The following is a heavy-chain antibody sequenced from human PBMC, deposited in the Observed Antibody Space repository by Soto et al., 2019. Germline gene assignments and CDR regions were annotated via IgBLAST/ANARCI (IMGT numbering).Heavy chain of an antibody. J-gene: IGHJ6*03. CDR2: IYNSGST. V-gene: IGHV4-31*03. CDR3: ARASPFGFMDV. CDR1: GGSISSGSYY. D-gene: IGHD3-10*01. Sequence: SATLSLTCTVSGGSISSGSYYWSWIRQHPGKGLEWIGYIYNSGSTYYNPSLKSRVTISIDTSKTQFSLKLTSVTAADTAVYYCARASPFGFMDVWGKGTTVTVSS.